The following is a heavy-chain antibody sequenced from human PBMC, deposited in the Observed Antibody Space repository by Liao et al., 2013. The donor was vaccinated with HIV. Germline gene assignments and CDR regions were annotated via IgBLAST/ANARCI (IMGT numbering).Heavy chain of an antibody. V-gene: IGHV4-59*11. CDR3: ARDRLWFGELAGADY. CDR1: GGAISGHY. D-gene: IGHD3-10*01. Sequence: QVQLQESGPGLVKPSETLSLTCDVSGGAISGHYWSWIRQPPGKGLEWIGNIYYTGSSDYKPSLKSRATISVDTSKNQFSLKLTSVTAADTAVYYCARDRLWFGELAGADYWGQGTLVIVSS. CDR2: IYYTGSS. J-gene: IGHJ4*02.